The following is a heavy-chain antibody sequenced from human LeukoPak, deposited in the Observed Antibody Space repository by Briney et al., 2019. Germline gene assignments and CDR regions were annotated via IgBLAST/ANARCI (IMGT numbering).Heavy chain of an antibody. Sequence: AEPLSLLCSVSGGSMNHYYWSWLRQPPAKGLERMGYIYYSGSINYNPSLKSRVTISLDTSKNQFSLKLSSVTAADTAVYYCARGAQGHSYGYYFDCWGQGTLVTVSS. J-gene: IGHJ4*02. CDR3: ARGAQGHSYGYYFDC. CDR1: GGSMNHYY. V-gene: IGHV4-59*01. CDR2: IYYSGSI. D-gene: IGHD5-18*01.